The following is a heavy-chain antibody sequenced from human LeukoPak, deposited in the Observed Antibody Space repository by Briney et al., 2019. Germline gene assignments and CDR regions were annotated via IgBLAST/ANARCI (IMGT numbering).Heavy chain of an antibody. V-gene: IGHV3-74*01. CDR2: INSDGSST. J-gene: IGHJ6*03. Sequence: GGSLRLSCAASGFTFNSYWMHWVRQAPGKGLAWVSRINSDGSSTIYADSVKGRFTISRDDAKNTLYLQMNSLRAEDTAVYYCARTAYYMDVWGKGTTVTVSS. CDR3: ARTAYYMDV. CDR1: GFTFNSYW.